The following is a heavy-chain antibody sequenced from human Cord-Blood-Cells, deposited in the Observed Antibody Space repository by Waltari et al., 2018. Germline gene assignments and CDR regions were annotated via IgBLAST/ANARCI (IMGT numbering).Heavy chain of an antibody. V-gene: IGHV4-39*01. CDR2: IYYCGST. J-gene: IGHJ5*02. D-gene: IGHD7-27*01. CDR1: GGSISSSSSS. CDR3: ARQTGNWFDP. Sequence: QLQLQASGPGLVKPSEPLSLTCTVSGGSISSSSSSCAWIRQPPGKGLEWIGSIYYCGSTYYNPSLKSRVTISVDTSKNQFSLKLSSVTAADTAVYYCARQTGNWFDPWGQGTLVTVSS.